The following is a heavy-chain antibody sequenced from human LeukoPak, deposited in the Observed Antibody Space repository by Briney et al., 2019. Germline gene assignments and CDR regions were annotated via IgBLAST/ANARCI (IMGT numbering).Heavy chain of an antibody. D-gene: IGHD6-19*01. V-gene: IGHV3-21*01. Sequence: PGGSLRLSCAASGFTFSSYSMSWVRQAPGKGLEWVSSISSSSSYIYYADSVKGRFTISRDNAKNSLYLQMNSLRAEDTAVYYCARDRGIAVAGGVYFDYWGQGTLVTVSS. J-gene: IGHJ4*02. CDR1: GFTFSSYS. CDR3: ARDRGIAVAGGVYFDY. CDR2: ISSSSSYI.